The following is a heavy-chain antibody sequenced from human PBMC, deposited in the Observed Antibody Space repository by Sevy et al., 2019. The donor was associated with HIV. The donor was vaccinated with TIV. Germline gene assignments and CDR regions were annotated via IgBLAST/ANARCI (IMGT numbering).Heavy chain of an antibody. J-gene: IGHJ5*02. CDR2: ISSSSSYI. V-gene: IGHV3-21*01. D-gene: IGHD3-3*01. CDR3: ARDLFDDFWSGYYENWFDP. CDR1: GFTFSSYS. Sequence: GGSLRLSCAASGFTFSSYSMNWVRQAPGKGLEWVSSISSSSSYIYYADSVKGRFTISRDNAKNSLYLQMNSLRAEDTAVYYCARDLFDDFWSGYYENWFDPWGQGTLVTVSS.